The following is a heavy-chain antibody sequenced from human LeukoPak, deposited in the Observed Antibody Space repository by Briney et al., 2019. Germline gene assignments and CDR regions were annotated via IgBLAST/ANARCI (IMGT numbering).Heavy chain of an antibody. Sequence: GASVKVSCKASGYTFNIYYMHWVRQAPGRGLEWMGVINPIGGSTSYAQKFEGRVTMSRDTSTATAYMEVSSLRSEDTAVYYCARARKPQYSTGWYAPDYWGPGTLVTVPS. J-gene: IGHJ4*01. D-gene: IGHD6-19*01. CDR1: GYTFNIYY. V-gene: IGHV1-46*02. CDR3: ARARKPQYSTGWYAPDY. CDR2: INPIGGST.